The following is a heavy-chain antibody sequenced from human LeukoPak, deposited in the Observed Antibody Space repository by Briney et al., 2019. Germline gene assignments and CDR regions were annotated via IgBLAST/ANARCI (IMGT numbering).Heavy chain of an antibody. CDR2: ISYDGTNK. D-gene: IGHD1-26*01. CDR3: ARSPTCYYMDV. Sequence: GESLRLSCEASGFTFSNYVIHWVRQAPGKGLEWLAVISYDGTNKYYADSVKGRFTISRDHSKTTVDLQMDSLGGADTAVYYCARSPTCYYMDVWGKGTTVTVSS. CDR1: GFTFSNYV. J-gene: IGHJ6*03. V-gene: IGHV3-30-3*01.